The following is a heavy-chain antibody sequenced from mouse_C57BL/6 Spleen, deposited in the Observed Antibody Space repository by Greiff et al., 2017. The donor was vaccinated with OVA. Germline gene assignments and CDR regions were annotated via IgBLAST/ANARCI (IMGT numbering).Heavy chain of an antibody. CDR2: IYPGSGST. CDR1: GYTFTSYW. J-gene: IGHJ3*01. V-gene: IGHV1-55*01. Sequence: QVQLQQPGAELVKPGASVKMSCKASGYTFTSYWITWVKQRPGQGLEWIGDIYPGSGSTNYNEKFKSKATLTVDTSSRTAYMQLSSLTSEDSAVDDCARGGYGYDGDWFAYWGQGTLVTVSA. CDR3: ARGGYGYDGDWFAY. D-gene: IGHD2-2*01.